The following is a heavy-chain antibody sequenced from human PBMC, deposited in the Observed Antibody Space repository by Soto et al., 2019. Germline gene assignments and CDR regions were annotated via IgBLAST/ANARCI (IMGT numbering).Heavy chain of an antibody. D-gene: IGHD3-3*01. CDR3: ARCGSGYYATYYYYGMDV. CDR1: GFTFSSYS. V-gene: IGHV3-48*02. J-gene: IGHJ6*02. Sequence: EVQLVESGGGLVQPGGSLRLSCAASGFTFSSYSMNWVRQAPGKGLERVSYISSSSSTIYYADSVKGRFTISRDNAKNSLYLQMNSLRDEDTAVYYCARCGSGYYATYYYYGMDVWGQGTTVTVSS. CDR2: ISSSSSTI.